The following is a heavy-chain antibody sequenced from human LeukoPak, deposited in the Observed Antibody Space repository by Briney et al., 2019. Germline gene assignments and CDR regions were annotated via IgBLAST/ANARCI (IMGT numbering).Heavy chain of an antibody. CDR1: GGSISSSSYY. CDR2: IYYSGST. J-gene: IGHJ5*02. Sequence: SETLSLTCTVSGGSISSSSYYWGWIRQPPGKGLEWIGSIYYSGSTYYNPSLKSRVTIPVDASKNQFSLKLSSVTAADTAVYYCARQGWDYYDSSGYYTMNWFDPWGQGTLVTVSS. CDR3: ARQGWDYYDSSGYYTMNWFDP. D-gene: IGHD3-22*01. V-gene: IGHV4-39*01.